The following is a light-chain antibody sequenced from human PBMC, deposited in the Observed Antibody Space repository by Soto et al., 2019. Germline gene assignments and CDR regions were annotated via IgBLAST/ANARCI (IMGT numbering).Light chain of an antibody. CDR2: GNS. CDR3: QSYDSSLRDVV. CDR1: SSNIGAGYD. V-gene: IGLV1-40*01. Sequence: QSVLTQPPSVSGAPGQRVTISCTGSSSNIGAGYDVHWYQQLPGTAPKLLLYGNSNRPSGVPDRFSGSKSGTSASLAITGLQAEDAADYYCQSYDSSLRDVVFGGGTQVTVL. J-gene: IGLJ2*01.